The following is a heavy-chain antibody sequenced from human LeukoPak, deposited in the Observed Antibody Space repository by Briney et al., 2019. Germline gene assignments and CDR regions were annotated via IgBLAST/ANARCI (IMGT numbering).Heavy chain of an antibody. Sequence: PWASVKVSCKVSGYTLTELSMHWVRQAPGKGLEWMGGFDPEDGETIYAQKFQGRVTITRDTSASTAYMELSSLRSEDTAVYYCARWNYYGSGVTHHPFDYWGQGTLVTVSS. CDR1: GYTLTELS. J-gene: IGHJ4*02. CDR2: FDPEDGET. CDR3: ARWNYYGSGVTHHPFDY. D-gene: IGHD3-10*01. V-gene: IGHV1-24*01.